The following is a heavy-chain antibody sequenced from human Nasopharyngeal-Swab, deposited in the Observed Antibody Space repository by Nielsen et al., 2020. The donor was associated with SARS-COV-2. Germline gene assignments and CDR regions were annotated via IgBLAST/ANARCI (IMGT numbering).Heavy chain of an antibody. V-gene: IGHV1-24*01. CDR1: GYTLTELS. Sequence: ASVQVSCKVSGYTLTELSMHWVRQAPGKGLEWMGGFDPEDGETIYAQKFQGRVTMTEDTSTDTAYMELSSLRSEDTAVYYCATSSPIYYGSGSQNWFDPWGQGTLVTVSS. CDR2: FDPEDGET. CDR3: ATSSPIYYGSGSQNWFDP. J-gene: IGHJ5*02. D-gene: IGHD3-10*01.